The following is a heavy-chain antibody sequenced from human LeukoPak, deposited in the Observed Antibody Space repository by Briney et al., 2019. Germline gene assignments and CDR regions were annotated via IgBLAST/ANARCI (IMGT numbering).Heavy chain of an antibody. J-gene: IGHJ4*02. Sequence: GGSLRLSCAASGFTFSSYAMSWVRQAPGKGLEWVSAISGSGGSTYYADSVKGRFTTSRDNSKNTLYLQMNSLRAEDTAVYYCGGGVLRFLESITSKYLDYWGQGPLVTVSS. CDR2: ISGSGGST. V-gene: IGHV3-23*01. CDR3: GGGVLRFLESITSKYLDY. CDR1: GFTFSSYA. D-gene: IGHD3-3*01.